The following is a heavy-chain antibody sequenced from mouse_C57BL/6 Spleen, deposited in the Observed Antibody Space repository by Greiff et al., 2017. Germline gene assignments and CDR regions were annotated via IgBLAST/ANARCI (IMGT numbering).Heavy chain of an antibody. CDR2: IDPSDSET. D-gene: IGHD3-2*02. Sequence: QVQLQQPGAELVRPGSSVKLSCKASGYTFTSYWLHWVKQRPIQGLEWIGNIDPSDSETPYNQKFKDKATLTVDKSSSTAYMQLSSLTSEDSAVYYCARLDSSGDVFDYWGQGTTLTVSS. CDR1: GYTFTSYW. CDR3: ARLDSSGDVFDY. J-gene: IGHJ2*01. V-gene: IGHV1-52*01.